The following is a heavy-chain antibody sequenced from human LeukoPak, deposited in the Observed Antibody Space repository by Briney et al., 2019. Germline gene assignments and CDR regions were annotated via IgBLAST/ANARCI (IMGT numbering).Heavy chain of an antibody. CDR3: ARVTATTPFDY. CDR2: ISHTGST. CDR1: VGSISSNNW. Sequence: SGTLSLTCGVSVGSISSNNWWTWVRQPPGKGLEWIGEISHTGSTNYNPSLESRVTMSVDTSKNLFSLSLSSVTAAATAVYFCARVTATTPFDYWGQGTLVTVSS. J-gene: IGHJ4*02. D-gene: IGHD1-7*01. V-gene: IGHV4-4*02.